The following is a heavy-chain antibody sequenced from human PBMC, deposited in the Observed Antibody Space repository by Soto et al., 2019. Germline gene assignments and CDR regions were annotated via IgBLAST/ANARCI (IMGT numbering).Heavy chain of an antibody. Sequence: GGSLRLSCAASGFTFSSYAMSWVRQAPGKGLEWVSAISGSGGSTYYADSVKGRFTISRDNSKNTLYLQMNSLRAEDTAVYYCAKDFRPHVVVTAVVVDYWGQGSLVTGSS. D-gene: IGHD2-21*02. CDR2: ISGSGGST. CDR1: GFTFSSYA. J-gene: IGHJ4*02. V-gene: IGHV3-23*01. CDR3: AKDFRPHVVVTAVVVDY.